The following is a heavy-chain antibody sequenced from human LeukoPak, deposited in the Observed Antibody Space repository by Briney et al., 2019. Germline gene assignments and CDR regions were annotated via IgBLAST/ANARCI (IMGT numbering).Heavy chain of an antibody. V-gene: IGHV4-61*09. CDR2: IYTTGST. D-gene: IGHD7-27*01. CDR1: GGSISSSRYY. CDR3: ARYQNWGSCYYFDY. Sequence: SQTLSLTCSVSGGSISSSRYYWSWIRQPAGKGLEWIGHIYTTGSTSYNPSLKSRVTISGDTSKNQFSLKLSSVTATDTAVYYCARYQNWGSCYYFDYWGQGTLVTVSS. J-gene: IGHJ4*02.